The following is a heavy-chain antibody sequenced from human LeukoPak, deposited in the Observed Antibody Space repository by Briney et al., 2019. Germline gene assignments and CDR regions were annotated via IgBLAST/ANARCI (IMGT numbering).Heavy chain of an antibody. V-gene: IGHV3-9*03. CDR2: ISWNSGSI. D-gene: IGHD6-6*01. J-gene: IGHJ3*02. CDR1: GYSFTSYW. CDR3: AKGRGSSSSRAFDI. Sequence: SLKISCKGSGYSFTSYWIGWVRQMPGKGLEWVSGISWNSGSIGYADSVKGRFTISRDNAKNSLYLQMNSLRAEDMALYYCAKGRGSSSSRAFDIWGQGTMVTVSS.